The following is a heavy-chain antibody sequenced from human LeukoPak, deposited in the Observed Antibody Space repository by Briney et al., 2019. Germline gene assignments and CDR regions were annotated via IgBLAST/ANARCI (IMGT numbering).Heavy chain of an antibody. CDR1: GFTFSSYS. D-gene: IGHD4-11*01. Sequence: GGSLRLSCAASGFTFSSYSMNWVRQAPGKGLEWVSSISSSSSYIYYADSVKGRFTISRDNAKNSLYLQMNSLRAEDTAVYYCARDTNYSDSYGMDVWGQGTTVTVSS. CDR3: ARDTNYSDSYGMDV. CDR2: ISSSSSYI. J-gene: IGHJ6*02. V-gene: IGHV3-21*01.